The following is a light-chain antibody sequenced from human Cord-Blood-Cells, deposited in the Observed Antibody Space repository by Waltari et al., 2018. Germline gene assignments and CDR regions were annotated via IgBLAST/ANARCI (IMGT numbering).Light chain of an antibody. Sequence: QSVLTQPPSVSGAPGQRVTISCTGSSSNIGAGYDVHWYQQLPGTAPKLLIYGNSHRPAGVPDRFSCSKSGTSAALASTGLQSGDGADFYCQSYDSSLGGYVVFDGGTKLTVL. CDR1: SSNIGAGYD. V-gene: IGLV1-40*01. CDR3: QSYDSSLGGYVV. CDR2: GNS. J-gene: IGLJ2*01.